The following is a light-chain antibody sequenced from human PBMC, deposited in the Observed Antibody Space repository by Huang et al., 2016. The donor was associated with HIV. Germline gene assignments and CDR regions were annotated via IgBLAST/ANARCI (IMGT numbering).Light chain of an antibody. J-gene: IGKJ1*01. CDR3: QQYGDWPRT. V-gene: IGKV3-15*01. CDR2: GAS. CDR1: QNINNN. Sequence: VMTQSPASLPGSPGDRATLFCRARQNINNNLAWYQKRPGQAPRLLIYGASTRATGVPPRFSGSVSGTNFTLTISSLQSEDCAVYYCQQYGDWPRTFGQGTKVEV.